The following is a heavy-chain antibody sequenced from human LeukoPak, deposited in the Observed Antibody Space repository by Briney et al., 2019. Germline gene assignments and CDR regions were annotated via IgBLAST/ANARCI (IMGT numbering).Heavy chain of an antibody. CDR1: GDSVSSRSAA. CDR3: ARSTGWLNGH. J-gene: IGHJ4*02. D-gene: IGHD2-8*02. V-gene: IGHV6-1*01. Sequence: SQTLSLTCAISGDSVSSRSAAWNWLRQSPSRGLEWLGRTYYRSKWYNDYAVSVKSRITINPDTSKNQFSLQLNSVTPEDTAVYYCARSTGWLNGHWGQGTLVTVSS. CDR2: TYYRSKWYN.